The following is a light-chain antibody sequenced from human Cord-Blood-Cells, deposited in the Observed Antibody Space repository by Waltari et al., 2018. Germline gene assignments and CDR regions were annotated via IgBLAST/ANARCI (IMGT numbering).Light chain of an antibody. CDR1: QLGDKY. Sequence: SYELTQPPSVSVSPGQTASITCSGDQLGDKYACWYQQKPGQSPVLVIYQESKRPSGLPERFSGSNSGNTATLTISGTQAMDEADYYCQAWDSSTAVFGGGTKLTVL. CDR3: QAWDSSTAV. V-gene: IGLV3-1*01. J-gene: IGLJ3*02. CDR2: QES.